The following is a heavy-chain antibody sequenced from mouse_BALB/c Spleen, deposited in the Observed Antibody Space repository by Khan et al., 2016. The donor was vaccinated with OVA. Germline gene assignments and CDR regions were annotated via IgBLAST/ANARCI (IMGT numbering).Heavy chain of an antibody. CDR3: ARTARIKY. V-gene: IGHV3-2*02. CDR1: GYSFTSGYG. CDR2: ISYSGSN. D-gene: IGHD1-2*01. J-gene: IGHJ2*01. Sequence: EVKLLESGPGLVKPSQSLSLTCTVTGYSFTSGYGWNWIRQLPGNKLEWMGYISYSGSNNYNPSLKSRISITRDTSKNQFFLQLNSVTTEDTATYYCARTARIKYWGQGTTLTVSS.